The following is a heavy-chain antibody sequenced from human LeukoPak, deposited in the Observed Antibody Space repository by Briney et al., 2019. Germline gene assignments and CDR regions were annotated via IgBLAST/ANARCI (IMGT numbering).Heavy chain of an antibody. CDR1: GYTFTSFF. V-gene: IGHV5-51*01. CDR3: ARPITGAGTDLGY. CDR2: IYTGDSDT. Sequence: GGSLKISCKASGYTFTSFFIGWVRQMPGQGLEWMGIIYTGDSDTRYSPSFQGQVTISVDKSISTAYLQWRSLKASDTAIYYCARPITGAGTDLGYWGQGTLVTVSS. D-gene: IGHD6-13*01. J-gene: IGHJ4*02.